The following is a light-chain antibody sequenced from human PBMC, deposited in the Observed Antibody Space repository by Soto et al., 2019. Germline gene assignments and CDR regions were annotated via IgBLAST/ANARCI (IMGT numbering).Light chain of an antibody. V-gene: IGLV1-40*01. Sequence: QPVLTQPPSVSGAPGQRVTISCTGSTSNIGAGYEVHWYQQLPGTAPKLLVSGHNIRPSGVPDRFSGFKSGASASLVITGLQAEDEADYYCSSYAGNNIFVFGTGTKLTVL. CDR1: TSNIGAGYE. J-gene: IGLJ1*01. CDR2: GHN. CDR3: SSYAGNNIFV.